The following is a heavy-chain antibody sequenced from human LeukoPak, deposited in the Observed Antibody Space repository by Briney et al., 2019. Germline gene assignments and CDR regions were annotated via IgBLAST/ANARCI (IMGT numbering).Heavy chain of an antibody. CDR1: GGSISSGSYY. J-gene: IGHJ6*03. V-gene: IGHV4-61*02. Sequence: SETLSLTCTVSGGSISSGSYYWSWIRQPAGKGLEWIGRIYTSGSTNYNPSLKSRVTISVDTSKNQFSLKLSSVTAADTAVYYCARGYCSSTSCYRYYYYHYYMDVWGKGTTVTVSS. D-gene: IGHD2-2*01. CDR3: ARGYCSSTSCYRYYYYHYYMDV. CDR2: IYTSGST.